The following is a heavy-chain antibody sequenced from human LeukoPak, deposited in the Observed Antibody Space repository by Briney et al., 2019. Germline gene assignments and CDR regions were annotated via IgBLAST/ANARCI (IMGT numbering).Heavy chain of an antibody. CDR1: GFTFSYYS. CDR2: ISSSGSTI. CDR3: ARALYCSSTSCLSAFDI. V-gene: IGHV3-48*01. Sequence: PGGSLRLSCAASGFTFSYYSINWVRQAPGKGLEWVSYISSSGSTIYNADSVKGRFTISRDNAKNSLYLQMNSLRAEDTAVYYCARALYCSSTSCLSAFDIWGQGTMVTVSS. D-gene: IGHD2-2*01. J-gene: IGHJ3*02.